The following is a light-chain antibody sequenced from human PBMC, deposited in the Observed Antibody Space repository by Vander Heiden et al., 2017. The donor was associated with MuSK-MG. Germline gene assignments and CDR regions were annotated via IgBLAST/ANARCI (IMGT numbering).Light chain of an antibody. V-gene: IGKV3-20*01. CDR1: QSVSSRQ. CDR3: QQYLGSPWT. Sequence: EIVLTQSPATLSLSPGERATLSCRASQSVSSRQLAWYQQKPGQPPRLLIYGASNRATGFPDRFSGSGSGTDFTLTISRLEPEDFAIYYCQQYLGSPWTFGQGTKVEIK. CDR2: GAS. J-gene: IGKJ1*01.